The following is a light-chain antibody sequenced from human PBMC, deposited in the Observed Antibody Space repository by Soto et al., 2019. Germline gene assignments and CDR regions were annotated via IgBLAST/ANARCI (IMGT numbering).Light chain of an antibody. CDR2: GPS. J-gene: IGKJ4*01. Sequence: DIQMTQSPSSLSASVGDRVTITCRASQSINNYLSWYQQKPGKAPNLLIFGPSTLQSGVPSRFSGSGSGTDFTLTISSLQPEDFATYYCLQSYRTPLTFGGGTKVEIK. CDR3: LQSYRTPLT. V-gene: IGKV1-39*01. CDR1: QSINNY.